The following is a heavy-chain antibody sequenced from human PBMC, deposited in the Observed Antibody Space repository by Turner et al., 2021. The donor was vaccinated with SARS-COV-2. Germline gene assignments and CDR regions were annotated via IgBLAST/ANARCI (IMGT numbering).Heavy chain of an antibody. CDR3: ARDSNVMTSYGDL. D-gene: IGHD3-22*01. Sequence: QVLLEQSGGGVAQPGGSLRLSCVASGFSFNDYGMHWVRQTPDKGLEWVAAIWPDGNNKYYVESVRGRFSISRDNSKNTIDLQMNSLRVDDTAVYYCARDSNVMTSYGDLWGQGTLVTVSS. J-gene: IGHJ4*02. CDR2: IWPDGNNK. V-gene: IGHV3-33*01. CDR1: GFSFNDYG.